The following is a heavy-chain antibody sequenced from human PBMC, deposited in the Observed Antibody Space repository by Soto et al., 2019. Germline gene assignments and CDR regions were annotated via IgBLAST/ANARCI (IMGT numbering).Heavy chain of an antibody. CDR1: GFTFSNAW. D-gene: IGHD3-22*01. J-gene: IGHJ4*01. CDR2: VKSKNDGGTT. CDR3: TTDSYITSIIVRFDY. Sequence: GGSLRLSCAASGFTFSNAWINWVRQAPGKGLEWVGRVKSKNDGGTTDFAAPVKGRFAISRDDSKNMVYLEINSLQTEDTAIYYCTTDSYITSIIVRFDYWGHGTLVTVS. V-gene: IGHV3-15*07.